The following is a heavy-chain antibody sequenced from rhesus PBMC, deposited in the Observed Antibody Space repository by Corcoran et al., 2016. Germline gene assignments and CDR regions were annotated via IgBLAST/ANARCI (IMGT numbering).Heavy chain of an antibody. V-gene: IGHV4S7*01. CDR3: ARGGSWSFDS. J-gene: IGHJ4*01. Sequence: QVQLQESGPGLVKPSETLSLTCAVSGGSVSSGYGWGWIRQPPGKGLEWICYIYGSSGNTYYNPSLNSRVTISKDTSKNQCSLKLSSVTAADTAVYYCARGGSWSFDSWGQGVLVTVSS. CDR2: IYGSSGNT. CDR1: GGSVSSGYG. D-gene: IGHD6-13*01.